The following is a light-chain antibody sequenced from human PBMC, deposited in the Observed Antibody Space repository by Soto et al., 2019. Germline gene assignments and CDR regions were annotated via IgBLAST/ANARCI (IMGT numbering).Light chain of an antibody. CDR2: DAS. CDR3: QQRSDWPPT. Sequence: EIVLTQSPATLYLSPGERATLSCRASQSVNNYLAWYQQEPGRPPRLLIYDASIRPTGIPARFSGSGSGTDFTLTISYLEPEDFAVYYCQQRSDWPPTFGQGTKVDIK. CDR1: QSVNNY. V-gene: IGKV3-11*01. J-gene: IGKJ1*01.